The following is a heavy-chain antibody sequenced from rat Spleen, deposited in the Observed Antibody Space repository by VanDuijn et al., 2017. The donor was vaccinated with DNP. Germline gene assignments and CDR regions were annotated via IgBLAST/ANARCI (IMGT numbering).Heavy chain of an antibody. CDR1: GYSITSSYR. V-gene: IGHV3-3*01. D-gene: IGHD1-6*01. CDR3: ARSGGVHYGLSLDY. J-gene: IGHJ2*01. CDR2: VNSAGTT. Sequence: EVQLQESGPGLVKPSQSLSLTCSVTGYSITSSYRWNWIRKFPGNKLEWMGYVNSAGTTIYNPSLEGRISITRDTSKNQYFLQVNSVTTEDTATYYCARSGGVHYGLSLDYWGQGVMVTISS.